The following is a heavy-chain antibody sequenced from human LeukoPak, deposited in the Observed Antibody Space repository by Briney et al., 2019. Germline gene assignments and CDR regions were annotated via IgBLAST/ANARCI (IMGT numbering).Heavy chain of an antibody. Sequence: GGSLRLSCAASGFTFSSYWMSWVRQAPGKGLEWVANIKQDGSEKYYVDSVKGRFTISRDNAKNSLYLQMNSLRAEDKAVYYCARGRRVLLWFGELLWDATYYYGMDVWGQGTTVTVSS. J-gene: IGHJ6*02. CDR3: ARGRRVLLWFGELLWDATYYYGMDV. CDR1: GFTFSSYW. D-gene: IGHD3-10*01. V-gene: IGHV3-7*01. CDR2: IKQDGSEK.